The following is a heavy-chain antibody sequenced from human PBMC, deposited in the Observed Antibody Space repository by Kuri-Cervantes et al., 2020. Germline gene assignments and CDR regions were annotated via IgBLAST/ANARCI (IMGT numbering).Heavy chain of an antibody. V-gene: IGHV3-30*09. CDR3: ARDPSSSWYWLVYYYYGMDV. J-gene: IGHJ6*02. D-gene: IGHD6-13*01. Sequence: GESLKISCAASGFTFSSYAMHWVRQAPGKGLEWVAVISYDGSNKYYADSVKGRFAISRDNSKNTLYLQMNSPRAGDTAVYYCARDPSSSWYWLVYYYYGMDVRGQGTTVTVSS. CDR1: GFTFSSYA. CDR2: ISYDGSNK.